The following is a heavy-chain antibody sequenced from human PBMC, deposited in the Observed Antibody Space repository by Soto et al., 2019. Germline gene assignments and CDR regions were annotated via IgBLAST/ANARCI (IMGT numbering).Heavy chain of an antibody. J-gene: IGHJ4*02. V-gene: IGHV3-23*01. CDR3: VKDQQWLETYFDS. CDR2: INVSGALT. Sequence: GSLRLSCAASGFPFDAHGMAWVRQSPGKGLQWVSSINVSGALTYYIESVKGRFTISRDNSEHTLCLQMNNLEADDKAIYYCVKDQQWLETYFDSWGPGTLVTVSS. D-gene: IGHD6-19*01. CDR1: GFPFDAHG.